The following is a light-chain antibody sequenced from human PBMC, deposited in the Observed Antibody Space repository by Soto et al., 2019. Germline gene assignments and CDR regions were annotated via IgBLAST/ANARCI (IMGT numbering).Light chain of an antibody. CDR1: QSVSSSY. V-gene: IGKV3-20*01. J-gene: IGKJ4*01. CDR3: QQYGSSST. Sequence: EIVLTQSPGTLSLSPGERATLSCRASQSVSSSYLAWYQQKTAQAPRLLIYGASSRATGIPDRFSGSGSGTDFTITVSRLEPEDFAVYYCQQYGSSSTFGGGTMVESK. CDR2: GAS.